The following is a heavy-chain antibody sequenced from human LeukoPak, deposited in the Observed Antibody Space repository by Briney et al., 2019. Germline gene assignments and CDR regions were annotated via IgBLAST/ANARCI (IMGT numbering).Heavy chain of an antibody. J-gene: IGHJ4*02. CDR3: AKASYYYDSSGYWDFDY. CDR2: ISPSGGST. Sequence: ASVKVSCKAFGYTFTSNYMHWVRQAPGQGPEWMGVISPSGGSTTYAQKFQGRVTLTRDMSTSTDYLELSSLRSEDTAVYYCAKASYYYDSSGYWDFDYWGQGTLVTVSS. V-gene: IGHV1-46*01. D-gene: IGHD3-22*01. CDR1: GYTFTSNY.